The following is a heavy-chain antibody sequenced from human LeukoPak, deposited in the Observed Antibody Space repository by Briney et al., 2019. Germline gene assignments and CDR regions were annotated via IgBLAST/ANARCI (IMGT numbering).Heavy chain of an antibody. CDR3: TRLGGDGYNSGYFDY. J-gene: IGHJ4*03. CDR2: IRSKANSYAT. CDR1: GFTFSGSA. V-gene: IGHV3-73*01. Sequence: GGSLRLSCAASGFTFSGSAMHSVRQASGKGLEWVGRIRSKANSYATAYAASVKGRFTISRDDSKNTAYLQMNSLKTEDTAVYYCTRLGGDGYNSGYFDYWGQGTLVTVSS. D-gene: IGHD5-24*01.